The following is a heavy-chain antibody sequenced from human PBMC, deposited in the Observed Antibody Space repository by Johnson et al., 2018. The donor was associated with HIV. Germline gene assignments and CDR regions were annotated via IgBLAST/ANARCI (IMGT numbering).Heavy chain of an antibody. D-gene: IGHD3-16*01. V-gene: IGHV3-30*02. Sequence: VQLVESGGGVVQPGGYLRLSCAASGFTFSSYGMHWVRQAPGKGLEWVAFRRYDGSNKYYADSVKGRFTISRDNSKNTLYLQMNSLRVEDTAVYYCAKDFVAFWGRPADAFDIWGQGTMVTVSS. J-gene: IGHJ3*02. CDR2: RRYDGSNK. CDR3: AKDFVAFWGRPADAFDI. CDR1: GFTFSSYG.